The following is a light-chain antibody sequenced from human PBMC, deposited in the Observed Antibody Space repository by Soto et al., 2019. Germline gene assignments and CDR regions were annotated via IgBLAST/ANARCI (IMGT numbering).Light chain of an antibody. CDR1: SSDVGSYNL. CDR3: CSYVGSSTFVV. J-gene: IGLJ2*01. V-gene: IGLV2-23*03. Sequence: QSALTQPASVSGAPGQSITISCTGTSSDVGSYNLVSWYQQYPGKAPKLMIYEGSKRPSGVSNRFSGSKSGNTASLTISGLQAEDEADYNCCSYVGSSTFVVFGGGTKLTVL. CDR2: EGS.